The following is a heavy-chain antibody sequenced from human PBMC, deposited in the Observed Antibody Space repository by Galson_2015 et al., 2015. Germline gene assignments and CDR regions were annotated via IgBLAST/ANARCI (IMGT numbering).Heavy chain of an antibody. CDR3: TRVRSGYYDSSGYQLFDY. V-gene: IGHV3-49*03. CDR1: GFTFGDYA. Sequence: SLRLSCAASGFTFGDYAMSWFRQAPGKGLEWVGFIRSKAYGGTTEYAASVKGRFTISRDDSKSIAYLQMNSLKTEDTAVYYCTRVRSGYYDSSGYQLFDYWGQGTLVTVSS. D-gene: IGHD3-22*01. J-gene: IGHJ4*02. CDR2: IRSKAYGGTT.